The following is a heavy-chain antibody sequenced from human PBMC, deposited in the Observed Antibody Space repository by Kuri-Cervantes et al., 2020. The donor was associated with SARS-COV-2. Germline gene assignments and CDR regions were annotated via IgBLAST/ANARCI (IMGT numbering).Heavy chain of an antibody. CDR1: GYTFTTYG. CDR3: ARDYDILTGYLTLDY. Sequence: ASVKVSCKASGYTFTTYGISWVRQAPGRGLEWMGWISTYNGNTNYAQKLQGRVTMTTDTSTSTAYMELRSLRSDDTAVYYCARDYDILTGYLTLDYWGQGTLVTVSS. D-gene: IGHD3-9*01. CDR2: ISTYNGNT. J-gene: IGHJ4*02. V-gene: IGHV1-18*01.